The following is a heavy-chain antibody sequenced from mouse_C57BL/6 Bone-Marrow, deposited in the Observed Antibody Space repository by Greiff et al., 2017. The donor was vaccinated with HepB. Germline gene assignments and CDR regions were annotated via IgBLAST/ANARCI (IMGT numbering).Heavy chain of an antibody. CDR3: AGAYYYYGSMDYLDY. D-gene: IGHD1-1*01. Sequence: EVQVVESGAGLVKPGASLKLSCAASGFTFSDYGMHWVRQAPEQGLEWVAYISSGSSTSYYADTVKGRSTISRDKAKNTLFLQMTSLTSEDTAMYYCAGAYYYYGSMDYLDYWGQGTTLTVSS. J-gene: IGHJ2*01. CDR2: ISSGSSTS. V-gene: IGHV5-17*01. CDR1: GFTFSDYG.